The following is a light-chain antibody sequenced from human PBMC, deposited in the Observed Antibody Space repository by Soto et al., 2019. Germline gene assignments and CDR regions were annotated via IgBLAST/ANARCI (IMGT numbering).Light chain of an antibody. CDR3: QQYFTSPWT. J-gene: IGKJ1*01. V-gene: IGKV4-1*01. CDR1: QSILDRSKNKYY. CDR2: WAS. Sequence: DIVMTQSPDSLAVSLGERATFNCKSSQSILDRSKNKYYLAWYQQKSGQPPKLLIYWASLREPGVPDRFTGGASGTDFTLTSSSLQDEDVAVYYCQQYFTSPWTFGQGTKVEI.